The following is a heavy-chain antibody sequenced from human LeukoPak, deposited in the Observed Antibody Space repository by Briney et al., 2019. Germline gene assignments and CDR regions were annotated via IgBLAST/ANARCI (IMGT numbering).Heavy chain of an antibody. V-gene: IGHV1-18*01. J-gene: IGHJ4*02. CDR2: ISAYNGNT. CDR1: GYTFTSYG. Sequence: GASVKVSCKASGYTFTSYGISWVRQAPGQGLEWMGWISAYNGNTNYAQKLQGRVTMTTDTSTSTAYMDLRSLRSEDTAVYYCARESGRWLQYKFDYWGQGTLVTVSS. CDR3: ARESGRWLQYKFDY. D-gene: IGHD5-24*01.